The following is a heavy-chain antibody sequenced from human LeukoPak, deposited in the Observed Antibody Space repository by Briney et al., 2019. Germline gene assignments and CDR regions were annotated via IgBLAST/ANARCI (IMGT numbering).Heavy chain of an antibody. CDR1: GFTLSSYG. V-gene: IGHV3-30*02. J-gene: IGHJ4*02. CDR2: IRYDGSNK. D-gene: IGHD3-22*01. CDR3: AKPYDSSGYYYPLDY. Sequence: PGGSLRLSCAASGFTLSSYGMHWVRQAPGKGLEWVAFIRYDGSNKYYADSVKGRFTISRDNSKNTLYLQMNSLRAEDTAVYYCAKPYDSSGYYYPLDYRGQGTLVTVSS.